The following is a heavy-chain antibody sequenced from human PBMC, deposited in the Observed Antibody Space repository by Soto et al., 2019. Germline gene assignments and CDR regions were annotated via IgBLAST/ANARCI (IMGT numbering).Heavy chain of an antibody. D-gene: IGHD1-26*01. CDR3: ARDEWGPDYYYGMDV. Sequence: PGGSLRLSCAASGFTFSDYYMSWIRQAPGKGLEWVSYISSSGSTIYYADSVKGRFTISRDNAKNSLYQQMNSLRAEDTALYYCARDEWGPDYYYGMDVWGQGTTVTVSS. J-gene: IGHJ6*02. CDR2: ISSSGSTI. V-gene: IGHV3-11*01. CDR1: GFTFSDYY.